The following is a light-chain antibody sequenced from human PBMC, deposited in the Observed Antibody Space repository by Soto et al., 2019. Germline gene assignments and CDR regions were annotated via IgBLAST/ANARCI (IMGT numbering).Light chain of an antibody. J-gene: IGKJ5*01. Sequence: DIQMTQSPSSLSASVGDRVAITCRASQSINIYLNWYQQRPGRAPKLLIYAASNLQSGVPSRFSGDGVGTHYTLTISCLQPDDCATYHCQQSHTTPYTFGQGTRLEIK. V-gene: IGKV1-39*01. CDR2: AAS. CDR3: QQSHTTPYT. CDR1: QSINIY.